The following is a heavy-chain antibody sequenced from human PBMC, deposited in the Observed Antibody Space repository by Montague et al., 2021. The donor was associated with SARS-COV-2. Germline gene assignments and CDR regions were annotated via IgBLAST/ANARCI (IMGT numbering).Heavy chain of an antibody. CDR3: GRGVVAATPVVDY. J-gene: IGHJ4*02. V-gene: IGHV4-4*07. D-gene: IGHD2-15*01. Sequence: SETLSLTCTVSGDSISSFYWNWIRQPAEKGLEWIGRIYASGGTNXNPSLKSRVTMSVDTSKNQFSLKLNSVTAADTAVYYCGRGVVAATPVVDYWGRGTLVTVSS. CDR2: IYASGGT. CDR1: GDSISSFY.